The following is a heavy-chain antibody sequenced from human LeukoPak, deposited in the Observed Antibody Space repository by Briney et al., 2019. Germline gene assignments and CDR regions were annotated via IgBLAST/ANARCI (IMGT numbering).Heavy chain of an antibody. CDR2: ISGSGGST. D-gene: IGHD2-21*02. J-gene: IGHJ4*02. V-gene: IGHV3-23*01. Sequence: GGSLRLSCAASGFTFSSYEMNWVRQAPGKGLEWGSAISGSGGSTYYADSVKGRFTISRDNSKNTLYLQMNSLRAEDTAVYYCAKERDIVVVTAILDYWGQGTLVTVSS. CDR3: AKERDIVVVTAILDY. CDR1: GFTFSSYE.